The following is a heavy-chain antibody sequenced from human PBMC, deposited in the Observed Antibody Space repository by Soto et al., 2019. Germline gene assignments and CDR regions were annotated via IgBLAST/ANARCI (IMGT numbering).Heavy chain of an antibody. V-gene: IGHV4-39*01. CDR1: GGSISSSSYY. J-gene: IGHJ3*02. Sequence: SETLSLTCTVSGGSISSSSYYWGWIRQPPGKGLEWIGSIYYSGSTYYNTSLKSRVTISVDTSKNQFSLKLSSVTAADTAVYYCARRGYYAISAFDIWGQGTRVTVSS. CDR2: IYYSGST. CDR3: ARRGYYAISAFDI. D-gene: IGHD2-8*01.